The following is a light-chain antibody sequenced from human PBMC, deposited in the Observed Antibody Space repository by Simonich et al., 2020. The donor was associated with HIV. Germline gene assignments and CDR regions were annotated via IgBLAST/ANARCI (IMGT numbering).Light chain of an antibody. J-gene: IGKJ3*01. Sequence: DIQMTQSPSSLSASVGDRVTITCRASQRISSYLNWYQQKPGKAPKLLIYAASSLQSGVPSRFSGSGSGTEFTLTISSLQPEDFATYYCQQYNSYPFTFGPGTKVDVK. CDR1: QRISSY. CDR2: AAS. V-gene: IGKV1-39*01. CDR3: QQYNSYPFT.